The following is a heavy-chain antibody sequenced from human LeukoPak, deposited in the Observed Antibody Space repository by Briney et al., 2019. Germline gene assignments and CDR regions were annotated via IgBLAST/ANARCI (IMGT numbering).Heavy chain of an antibody. CDR1: GGSFSGYY. J-gene: IGHJ6*03. V-gene: IGHV4-34*01. CDR2: INHSGST. CDR3: ARVQRKRGIVGPTLYYMDV. Sequence: SETLSLTCAVYGGSFSGYYWSWIRQPPGKGLEWIGEINHSGSTNYNPSLKSRVTISVDTSKNQFSLKLSSVTAADTAVYYCARVQRKRGIVGPTLYYMDVWGKGTTVTSP. D-gene: IGHD1-26*01.